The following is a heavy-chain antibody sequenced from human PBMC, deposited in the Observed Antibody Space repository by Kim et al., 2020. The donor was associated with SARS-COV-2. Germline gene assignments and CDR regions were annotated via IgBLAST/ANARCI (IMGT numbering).Heavy chain of an antibody. CDR3: AREGGSGRLGELSLFQH. Sequence: GGSLRLSCAASGFTFSDYYMSWIRQAPGKGLEWVSNIRSSGRYTNYADSVQGRFTISRDNAKNSLYLQMNSLRAEDTAVYYCAREGGSGRLGELSLFQHWGQGTLVTVSS. V-gene: IGHV3-11*05. CDR1: GFTFSDYY. D-gene: IGHD3-16*02. J-gene: IGHJ1*01. CDR2: IRSSGRYT.